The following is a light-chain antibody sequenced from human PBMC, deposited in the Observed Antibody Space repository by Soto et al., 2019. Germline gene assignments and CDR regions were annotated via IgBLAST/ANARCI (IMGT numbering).Light chain of an antibody. Sequence: VAAQSPATQSVFRGETAKLSCRASQSVSSDLAWYQQRPGQAPRLLIYGASARATGIPARFRGSGSGTEFRLTISSLQSEDFATYYCQQYNTWHPKMAFGRGTKVDIK. CDR2: GAS. CDR3: QQYNTWHPKMA. J-gene: IGKJ1*01. V-gene: IGKV3-15*01. CDR1: QSVSSD.